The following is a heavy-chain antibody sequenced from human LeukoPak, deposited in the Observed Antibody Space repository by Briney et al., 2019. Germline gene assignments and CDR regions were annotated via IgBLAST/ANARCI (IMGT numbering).Heavy chain of an antibody. CDR2: FDPEDGET. D-gene: IGHD3-22*01. CDR1: GYTLIELS. V-gene: IGHV1-24*01. CDR3: ATDRPSYYYDSSGYSY. Sequence: ASVKVSCKVSGYTLIELSMHWVRQAPGKGLEWMGGFDPEDGETIYAQKFQGRVTMTEDTSTDTAYMELSSLRSEDTAVYYCATDRPSYYYDSSGYSYWGQGTLVTVSS. J-gene: IGHJ4*02.